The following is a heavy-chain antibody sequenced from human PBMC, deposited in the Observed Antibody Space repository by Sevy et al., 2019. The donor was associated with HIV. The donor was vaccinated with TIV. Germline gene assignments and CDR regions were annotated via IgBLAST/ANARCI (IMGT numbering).Heavy chain of an antibody. D-gene: IGHD3-22*01. CDR3: ARMLLYYDSSRYGFDY. CDR2: ISSSSSYI. J-gene: IGHJ4*02. CDR1: GFTFSSYS. V-gene: IGHV3-21*01. Sequence: EGSLRLSCAASGFTFSSYSMNWVRQAPGKGLEWVSSISSSSSYIYYADSVKGRFTISRDNAKNSLYLQMNSLRAEDTAVYYCARMLLYYDSSRYGFDYWGQGTLVTVSS.